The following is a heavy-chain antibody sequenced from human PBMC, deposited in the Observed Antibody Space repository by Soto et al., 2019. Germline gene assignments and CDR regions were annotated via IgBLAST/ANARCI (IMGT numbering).Heavy chain of an antibody. Sequence: GGSLRLSCAASGFTFSGYAMHWVRQPPGKGLEWVAVTSWDGNNKYYADSVKGRFTNSRDNSKNTLYLQMNSLRAEDMAVYYCAKVVVPAAMVNYYYGMDVWGQGTTVTVSS. CDR3: AKVVVPAAMVNYYYGMDV. CDR1: GFTFSGYA. CDR2: TSWDGNNK. D-gene: IGHD2-2*01. J-gene: IGHJ6*02. V-gene: IGHV3-30*04.